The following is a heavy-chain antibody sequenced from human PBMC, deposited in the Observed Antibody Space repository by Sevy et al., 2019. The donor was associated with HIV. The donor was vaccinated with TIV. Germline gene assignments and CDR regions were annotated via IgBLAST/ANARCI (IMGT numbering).Heavy chain of an antibody. Sequence: GGSLRLSCVASGFTFSTYGMHWVRQAPGKGLEWVAVIWYDGSNKEYVDSVQGRFTISRDNSKDTLYLQMNSLRAEDTAVYYCARENVAVAGIRYYFDHWGQGTLVSVSS. CDR1: GFTFSTYG. V-gene: IGHV3-33*01. CDR2: IWYDGSNK. D-gene: IGHD6-19*01. CDR3: ARENVAVAGIRYYFDH. J-gene: IGHJ4*02.